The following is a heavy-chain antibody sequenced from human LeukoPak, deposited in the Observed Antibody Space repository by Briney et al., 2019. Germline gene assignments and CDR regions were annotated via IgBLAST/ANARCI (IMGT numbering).Heavy chain of an antibody. V-gene: IGHV4-34*01. J-gene: IGHJ3*02. CDR1: GGSFSGYY. D-gene: IGHD6-6*01. CDR2: INHSGST. CDR3: ARGPAGSSSIDAFDI. Sequence: SETLSLTCAVYGGSFSGYYWSWIRQPPGKGLEWIGEINHSGSTNYNPSLKSRVTISVDTSKNQFPLKLSSVTAADTAVYYCARGPAGSSSIDAFDIWGQGTMVTVSS.